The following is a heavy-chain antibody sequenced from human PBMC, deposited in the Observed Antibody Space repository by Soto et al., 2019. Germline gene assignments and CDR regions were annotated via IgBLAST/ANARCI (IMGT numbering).Heavy chain of an antibody. D-gene: IGHD3-9*01. Sequence: ASVEVSCKASGYTFTSYAMHWVRQAPGQRLEWMGWINAGNGNTKYSQKFQGRVTITRDTSASTAYMELSSLRSEDTAVYYCARVYYDILTGSHLRWFDPWGQGTLVTSPQ. CDR2: INAGNGNT. V-gene: IGHV1-3*01. CDR3: ARVYYDILTGSHLRWFDP. CDR1: GYTFTSYA. J-gene: IGHJ5*02.